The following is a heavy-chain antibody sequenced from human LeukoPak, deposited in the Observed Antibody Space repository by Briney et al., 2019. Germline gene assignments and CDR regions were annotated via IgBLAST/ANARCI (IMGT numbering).Heavy chain of an antibody. V-gene: IGHV3-23*01. J-gene: IGHJ4*02. Sequence: GGSLRLSCAASGFTFSIYAMSWVRQAPGKGLEWVSVISGSGGSTYYADSVKGRFTISRDNSKNTLYLQMNSLRAEDTAAYYCARGRGYGDYALFDYWGQGTLVTVSS. CDR2: ISGSGGST. CDR1: GFTFSIYA. CDR3: ARGRGYGDYALFDY. D-gene: IGHD4-17*01.